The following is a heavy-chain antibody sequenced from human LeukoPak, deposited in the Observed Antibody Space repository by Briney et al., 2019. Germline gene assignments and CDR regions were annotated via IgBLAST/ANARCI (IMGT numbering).Heavy chain of an antibody. CDR1: GFIFCNYE. D-gene: IGHD3-22*01. V-gene: IGHV3-48*03. CDR2: LINSGRTV. Sequence: AGGSLRHSRVPSGFIFCNYEMNCVPAAPGRRVECGSYLINSGRTVYYADSVKGRFTISRENAKNSLFLQMNSLRSEHRAVYYCVRSTYYSDVSPYPFHYWGEGTLAIVSS. J-gene: IGHJ1*01. CDR3: VRSTYYSDVSPYPFHY.